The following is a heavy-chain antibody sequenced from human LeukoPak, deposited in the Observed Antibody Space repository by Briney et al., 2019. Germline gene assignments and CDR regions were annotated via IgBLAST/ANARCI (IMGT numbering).Heavy chain of an antibody. CDR1: GGSISSGDYY. CDR3: ARETAGDHHFDY. V-gene: IGHV4-30-4*08. J-gene: IGHJ4*02. Sequence: PSQTLSLTCTVSGGSISSGDYYWSWIRQPPGKGLEWIGYIYYSGSTYYNPSLKSRVTISVDTSKNQFSLKLSSVTAADTAVYYCARETAGDHHFDYWGQGTLVTVSS. D-gene: IGHD2-21*02. CDR2: IYYSGST.